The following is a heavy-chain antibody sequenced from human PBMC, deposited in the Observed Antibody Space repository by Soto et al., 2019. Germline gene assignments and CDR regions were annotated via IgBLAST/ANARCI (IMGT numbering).Heavy chain of an antibody. V-gene: IGHV1-18*01. D-gene: IGHD1-1*01. CDR3: ARGRYGDY. CDR2: ISAHNGNT. J-gene: IGHJ4*02. CDR1: GYAFTTYG. Sequence: QVHLVQSGAEVKKPGASVKVSCKGSGYAFTTYGITWVRQAPGQGLEWMGWISAHNGNTNYAQKLQGRVTVTRDTSTSPAYMELRSRRSDGTAVYYCARGRYGDYWGQGARVTVSA.